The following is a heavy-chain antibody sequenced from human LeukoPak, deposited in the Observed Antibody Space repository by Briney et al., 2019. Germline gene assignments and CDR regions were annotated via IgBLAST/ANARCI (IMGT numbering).Heavy chain of an antibody. D-gene: IGHD3-22*01. Sequence: ASVKVSCKASGYTFTRYYMHLVRQAPGQALEGMGWIKPNSGGTNYAQKFQGRVTMTRDTSISTAYMELSRLRFDDTAVYYCARDRVDSSGPNWFDPWGQGTLVTVSS. CDR2: IKPNSGGT. V-gene: IGHV1-2*02. CDR1: GYTFTRYY. CDR3: ARDRVDSSGPNWFDP. J-gene: IGHJ5*02.